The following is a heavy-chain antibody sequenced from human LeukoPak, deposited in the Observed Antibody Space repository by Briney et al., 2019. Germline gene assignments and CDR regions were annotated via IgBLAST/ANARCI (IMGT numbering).Heavy chain of an antibody. CDR2: IVVGSGNT. CDR3: ASHLNYDFWSGFEY. Sequence: SVKVSCKASGFTFTSSAVQWVRQARGQRFEWIGWIVVGSGNTNYAQKFQERVTITRDMSTSTAYMELSSLRSEDTAVYYCASHLNYDFWSGFEYWGQGALVTVSS. D-gene: IGHD3-3*01. J-gene: IGHJ4*02. V-gene: IGHV1-58*01. CDR1: GFTFTSSA.